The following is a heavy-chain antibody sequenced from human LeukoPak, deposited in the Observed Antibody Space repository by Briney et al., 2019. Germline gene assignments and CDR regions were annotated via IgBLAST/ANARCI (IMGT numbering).Heavy chain of an antibody. CDR1: GFTFSSYW. CDR2: IKQDGSEK. D-gene: IGHD3-16*02. V-gene: IGHV3-7*03. J-gene: IGHJ3*02. Sequence: QSGGSLRLSCAASGFTFSSYWMSWVRQAPGKGLEWVANIKQDGSEKYYVDSVKGRFTISRDNAKNSLYLQMNSLRAEDTALYYCAKDIGTPYGNDAFDIWGQGTMVTVSS. CDR3: AKDIGTPYGNDAFDI.